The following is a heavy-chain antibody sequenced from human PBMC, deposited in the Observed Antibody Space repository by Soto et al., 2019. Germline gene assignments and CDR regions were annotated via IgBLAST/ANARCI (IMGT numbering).Heavy chain of an antibody. J-gene: IGHJ4*02. CDR2: IIPIFGTA. Sequence: ASVKVSCKASGGTFSSYAISWVRQAPGQGLEWMGGIIPIFGTANYAQKFQGRVTITADESTSTAYMELSSLRSEDTAVYYCACYYDSSGRYYFDYWGQGTRVTVSS. CDR3: ACYYDSSGRYYFDY. V-gene: IGHV1-69*13. D-gene: IGHD3-22*01. CDR1: GGTFSSYA.